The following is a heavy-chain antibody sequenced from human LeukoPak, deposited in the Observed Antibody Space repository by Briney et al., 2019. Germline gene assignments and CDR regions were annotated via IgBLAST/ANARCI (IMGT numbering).Heavy chain of an antibody. Sequence: ASVKVSCKASGYIFTNYAMNWVRQAPGQGLEWMGYIKTSTGNPTYAQGFTGRFVFSLDTSVSTAYLQVNNLRTEDTAVYYCARDQDVMVRGDVWGQGTMVTVSS. CDR3: ARDQDVMVRGDV. CDR1: GYIFTNYA. D-gene: IGHD3-10*01. J-gene: IGHJ3*01. CDR2: IKTSTGNP. V-gene: IGHV7-4-1*02.